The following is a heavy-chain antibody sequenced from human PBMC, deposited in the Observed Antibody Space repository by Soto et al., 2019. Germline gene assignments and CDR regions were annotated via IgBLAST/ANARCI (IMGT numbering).Heavy chain of an antibody. CDR2: ISYDGGTQ. D-gene: IGHD3-16*01. CDR3: ARSTVGEYDY. CDR1: SGSFSGYY. J-gene: IGHJ4*02. Sequence: LSLTCSIYSGSFSGYYWSWIRQPPGKGLEWVAVISYDGGTQYYADSVKGRFTISRDNSKNTLFLQMNSLRADDTAVYYCARSTVGEYDYWGLGTLVTVSS. V-gene: IGHV3-30-3*01.